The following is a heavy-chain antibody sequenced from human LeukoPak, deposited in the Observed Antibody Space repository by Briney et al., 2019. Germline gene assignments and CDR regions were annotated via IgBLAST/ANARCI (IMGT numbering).Heavy chain of an antibody. CDR1: GYTFTDYY. J-gene: IGHJ3*02. CDR2: INPNSGDT. Sequence: ASVKVSCKASGYTFTDYYMHWVRQAPGQGLEWMGWINPNSGDTNYAQKFQGRVTMTRDTSISIAYMELSRLRSDDTAVYYYARADSDAFDIWGQGTMVTVSS. V-gene: IGHV1-2*02. CDR3: ARADSDAFDI.